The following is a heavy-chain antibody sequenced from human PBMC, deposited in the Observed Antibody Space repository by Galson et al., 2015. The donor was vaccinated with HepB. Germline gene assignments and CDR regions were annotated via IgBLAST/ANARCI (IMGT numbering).Heavy chain of an antibody. V-gene: IGHV3-11*01. Sequence: SLRLSCAASGFTFSHYYMSWIRQAPGKGLEWVSYITSSGSTMYYADSVKGRFTISRDNAKNSLYLQMNSLRAEDTAVYYCARAWLDAYDIWGQGTMVTVSS. CDR2: ITSSGSTM. J-gene: IGHJ3*02. D-gene: IGHD5-12*01. CDR1: GFTFSHYY. CDR3: ARAWLDAYDI.